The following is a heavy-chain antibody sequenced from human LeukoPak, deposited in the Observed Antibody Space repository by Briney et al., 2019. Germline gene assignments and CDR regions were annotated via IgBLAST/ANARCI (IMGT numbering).Heavy chain of an antibody. CDR3: AREDPQTTVPEGMDV. D-gene: IGHD4-17*01. V-gene: IGHV4-59*01. CDR2: IYYSGTT. CDR1: GGSISYYY. Sequence: SETLALTCTVSGGSISYYYWSWIRQSPGKGLEWIGYIYYSGTTNYNPSLKSRVTISVDTSKNQFSLQLRSVTAADTAVYYCAREDPQTTVPEGMDVWGQGTTVTVSS. J-gene: IGHJ6*02.